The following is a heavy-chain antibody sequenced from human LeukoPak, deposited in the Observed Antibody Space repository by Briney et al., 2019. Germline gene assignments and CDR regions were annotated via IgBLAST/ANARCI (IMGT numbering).Heavy chain of an antibody. CDR2: IYSGGST. Sequence: GGSLRLSCAASGFTVSSNYMSWVRQAPGKGLEWVSVIYSGGSTYYADSVKGRFTISRDNSKNTLYLQMNSLRAEDTAVYYCARRRGYYDSSGYYLGAFDIWGQGTMVTVSS. J-gene: IGHJ3*02. CDR1: GFTVSSNY. CDR3: ARRRGYYDSSGYYLGAFDI. D-gene: IGHD3-22*01. V-gene: IGHV3-53*01.